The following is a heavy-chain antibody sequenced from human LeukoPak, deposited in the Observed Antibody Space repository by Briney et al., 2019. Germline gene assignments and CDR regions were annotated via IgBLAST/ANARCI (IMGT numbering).Heavy chain of an antibody. D-gene: IGHD6-13*01. Sequence: PGGSLRLSCAASGFTFSSYSMNWVRQAPGKGLEWVSYISSSSSTIYYADSVKGRFTISRDNAKHSLYLQMNSLRAEDTAVDCCARLNPGAAGTETWGQGTLVTDSS. V-gene: IGHV3-48*01. CDR3: ARLNPGAAGTET. J-gene: IGHJ4*02. CDR1: GFTFSSYS. CDR2: ISSSSSTI.